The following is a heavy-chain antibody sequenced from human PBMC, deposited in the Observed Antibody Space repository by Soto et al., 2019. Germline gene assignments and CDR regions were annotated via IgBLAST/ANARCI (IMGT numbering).Heavy chain of an antibody. D-gene: IGHD2-21*02. J-gene: IGHJ4*02. CDR3: ASSTDGYYFDC. Sequence: SETLSLTCTVSGDSISSGGYYWSWIRQHPGKGLEWIGYIYSGGSTYYNPSLKSRLTVSVDTSVNHFSLKLSSVTAADTAIYYCASSTDGYYFDCWGQGTLVTVSS. V-gene: IGHV4-31*03. CDR1: GDSISSGGYY. CDR2: IYSGGST.